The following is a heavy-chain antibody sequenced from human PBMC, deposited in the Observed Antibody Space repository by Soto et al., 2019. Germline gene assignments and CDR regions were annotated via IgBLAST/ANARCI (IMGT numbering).Heavy chain of an antibody. J-gene: IGHJ6*02. CDR2: MNPNSGNT. D-gene: IGHD4-4*01. CDR3: ARGQATVTTMDGYYYYYGMDV. Sequence: QVQLVQSGAEVKKPGASVKVSCKASGYTFTSYDINWVRQATGQGLEWMGWMNPNSGNTGYAQKFQGRVTMTRNTSISTASMELSSLRSEDTAVYYCARGQATVTTMDGYYYYYGMDVWGQGTTVTVSS. V-gene: IGHV1-8*01. CDR1: GYTFTSYD.